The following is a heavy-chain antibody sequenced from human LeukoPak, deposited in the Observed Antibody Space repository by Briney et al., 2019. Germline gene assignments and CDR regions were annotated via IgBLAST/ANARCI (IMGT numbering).Heavy chain of an antibody. CDR2: INPNSGGT. D-gene: IGHD2-15*01. Sequence: ASVKVSCKASGYTFTGYYMHWVRQAPGQGFEWMGWINPNSGGTNYAQKFQGRVTMTRDTSISTAYMELSRLRSDDTAVYYCARVPYCSGGSCYRCPFDYWGQGTLVTVSS. CDR1: GYTFTGYY. CDR3: ARVPYCSGGSCYRCPFDY. V-gene: IGHV1-2*02. J-gene: IGHJ4*02.